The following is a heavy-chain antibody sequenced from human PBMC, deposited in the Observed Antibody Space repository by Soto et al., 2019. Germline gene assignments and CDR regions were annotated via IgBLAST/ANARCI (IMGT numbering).Heavy chain of an antibody. Sequence: PGGSLRLSCAASGFTFSSYGMHWVRQAPGKGLEWVAVIWYDGSNKYYADSVKGRFTISRDNSKNTLYLQMNSLRAEDTAVYYCAREGHCSSTSCHYYYGMDVWGQGTTVTVSS. CDR1: GFTFSSYG. CDR2: IWYDGSNK. CDR3: AREGHCSSTSCHYYYGMDV. D-gene: IGHD2-2*01. J-gene: IGHJ6*02. V-gene: IGHV3-33*01.